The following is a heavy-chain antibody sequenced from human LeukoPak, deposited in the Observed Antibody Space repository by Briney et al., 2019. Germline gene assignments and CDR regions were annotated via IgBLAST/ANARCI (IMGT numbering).Heavy chain of an antibody. D-gene: IGHD3-22*01. Sequence: SETLSLTCAVYGGSFSGYYWSWIRQPPGKGLEWIGEINHSGSTNYNPSLKSRVTISVDTSKNQFSLKLSPVTAADTAVYYCARVVGITMIVVVTPNPYFDYWGQGTLVTVSS. CDR3: ARVVGITMIVVVTPNPYFDY. CDR2: INHSGST. V-gene: IGHV4-34*01. J-gene: IGHJ4*02. CDR1: GGSFSGYY.